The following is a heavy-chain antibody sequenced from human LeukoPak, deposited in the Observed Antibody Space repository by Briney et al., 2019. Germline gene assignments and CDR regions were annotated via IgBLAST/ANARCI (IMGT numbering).Heavy chain of an antibody. J-gene: IGHJ3*02. CDR3: ARDQLWWSTEGDAFDI. Sequence: PGGSLRLSCAASGFTFSSYSMYWVRQAPGKGLEWVSSISSSSSYIYYADSVKGRFTISRDNAKNSLYLQMNSLRDEDTAVYYCARDQLWWSTEGDAFDIWGQGTMVTVSS. D-gene: IGHD5-18*01. V-gene: IGHV3-21*06. CDR2: ISSSSSYI. CDR1: GFTFSSYS.